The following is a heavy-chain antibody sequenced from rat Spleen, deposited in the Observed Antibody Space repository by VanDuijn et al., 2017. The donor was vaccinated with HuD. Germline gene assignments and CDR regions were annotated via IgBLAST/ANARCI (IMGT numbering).Heavy chain of an antibody. CDR2: MWSGGST. Sequence: EVQLKESGPGLVQPSQTLSLTCTVSGFSLTDYSVHWIRQPPGKGLEWMGVMWSGGSTAYNSALKSRLSISRDTSKSQVFLKMNSLQSEDTTTYYCARAPGRGYVMDAWGQGASVTVSS. J-gene: IGHJ4*01. CDR1: GFSLTDYS. D-gene: IGHD5-1*01. V-gene: IGHV2S63*01. CDR3: ARAPGRGYVMDA.